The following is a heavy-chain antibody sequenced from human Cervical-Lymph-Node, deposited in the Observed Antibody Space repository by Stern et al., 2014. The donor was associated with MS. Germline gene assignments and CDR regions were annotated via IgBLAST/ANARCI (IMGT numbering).Heavy chain of an antibody. CDR2: TIPIVAAA. CDR3: AREWDCTNGVCSPPNDY. CDR1: GGIFRNYA. J-gene: IGHJ4*02. Sequence: QVQLVQSGAEVRKPGSSVKVSCKASGGIFRNYAITWVRQAPGQGLDWMGSTIPIVAAANYAQRFQGRLTITADKSTSTAYMELSSLTPEDTAVYYCAREWDCTNGVCSPPNDYWGQGTLVTVSS. V-gene: IGHV1-69*06. D-gene: IGHD2-8*01.